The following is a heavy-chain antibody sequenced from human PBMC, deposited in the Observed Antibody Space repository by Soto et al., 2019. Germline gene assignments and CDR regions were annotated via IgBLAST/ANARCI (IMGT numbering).Heavy chain of an antibody. Sequence: QLQLQESGPGLVKPSETLSLTCTVSGGSISSSSYYWGWIRQPPGKGLEWIGSIYYSGSTYYNPCLKSRVTISVDTSKTQFSLKLSSVTAADTAVYYCASPIVLVPAGRYNWFDPWGQGTLVTVSS. CDR1: GGSISSSSYY. V-gene: IGHV4-39*01. CDR3: ASPIVLVPAGRYNWFDP. D-gene: IGHD2-2*01. CDR2: IYYSGST. J-gene: IGHJ5*02.